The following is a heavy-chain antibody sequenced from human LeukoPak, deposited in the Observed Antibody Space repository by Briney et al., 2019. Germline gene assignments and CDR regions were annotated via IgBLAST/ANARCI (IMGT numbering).Heavy chain of an antibody. CDR1: GGSISGTNW. V-gene: IGHV4/OR15-8*02. CDR3: SRESGPFCPFGY. CDR2: ISLAGQT. Sequence: SETLSLTCGVSGGSISGTNWWSWVRQPPGQGLEWIGEISLAGQTNYNPSLNGRVTTSLDKSSNQLSLHLTSVTAADTATYFCSRESGPFCPFGYWGQGTLVIVSS. J-gene: IGHJ4*02. D-gene: IGHD1-26*01.